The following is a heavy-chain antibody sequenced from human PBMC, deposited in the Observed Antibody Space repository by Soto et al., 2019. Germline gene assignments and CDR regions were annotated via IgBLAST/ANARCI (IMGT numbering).Heavy chain of an antibody. Sequence: GGSLRLSCVASGFTFNTYGMHWVRQAPGKGLEWMASIYYDGSNKYYADSVRGRFTISRDNSKNILYLQINNLGAEDTAVYYCARDMGYCTTTTCYSVAGWFVPWGQRTLVTVSA. CDR3: ARDMGYCTTTTCYSVAGWFVP. V-gene: IGHV3-33*01. CDR1: GFTFNTYG. D-gene: IGHD2-2*02. J-gene: IGHJ5*02. CDR2: IYYDGSNK.